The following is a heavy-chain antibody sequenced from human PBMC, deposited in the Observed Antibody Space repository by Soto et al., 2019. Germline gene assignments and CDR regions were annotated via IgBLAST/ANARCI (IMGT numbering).Heavy chain of an antibody. D-gene: IGHD3-10*01. CDR2: IYTSGST. CDR1: GASISTYY. CDR3: ARGGEYTTLSSDY. V-gene: IGHV4-4*07. Sequence: SETLSLTCTVSGASISTYYWNWIRQPAGKGLEWIGRIYTSGSTNYNPSLQSRVTMSLDASKNQCSLKLTSVTAADTAVYYCARGGEYTTLSSDYWGQGTLVTVSS. J-gene: IGHJ4*02.